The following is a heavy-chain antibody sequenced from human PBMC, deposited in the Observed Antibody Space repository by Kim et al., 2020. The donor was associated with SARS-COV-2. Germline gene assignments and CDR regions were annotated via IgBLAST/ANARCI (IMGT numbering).Heavy chain of an antibody. CDR2: IYYSGST. CDR3: ARGGGIVVVPAANDAFDI. V-gene: IGHV4-59*01. J-gene: IGHJ3*02. CDR1: GGSISSYY. Sequence: SETLSLTCTVSGGSISSYYWSWIRQPPGKGLEWTGYIYYSGSTNYNPSLKSRVTISVDTSKNQFSLKLSSVTAADTAVYYCARGGGIVVVPAANDAFDIWGQGTMVTVSS. D-gene: IGHD2-2*01.